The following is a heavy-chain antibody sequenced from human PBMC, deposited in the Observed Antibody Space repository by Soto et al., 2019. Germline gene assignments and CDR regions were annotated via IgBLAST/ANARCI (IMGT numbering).Heavy chain of an antibody. CDR2: IVVGSGIT. CDR3: AAESKQVGYGTLYYYYGMDV. CDR1: GFTLTDSA. V-gene: IGHV1-58*01. J-gene: IGHJ6*02. D-gene: IGHD4-17*01. Sequence: SVQVSCKASGFTLTDSAVQWVRQGRGQRLEWIGWIVVGSGITNYAQKFQERVTIPWDLSTSTAYMELSSLRPGETAVYYCAAESKQVGYGTLYYYYGMDVWGQGTTVTVSS.